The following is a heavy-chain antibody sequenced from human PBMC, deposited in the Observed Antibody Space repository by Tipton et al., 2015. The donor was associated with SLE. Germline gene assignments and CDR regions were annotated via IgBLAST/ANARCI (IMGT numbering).Heavy chain of an antibody. CDR1: GGSFRGYY. V-gene: IGHV4-34*01. Sequence: TLSLTCAVYGGSFRGYYWSWIRQPPGKGLEWIGEINHSGSTNYNPSLKSRVTITVDTSKNQFSLKLSSVTAADTAVYYCAGGLARGAFDIWGQGTMVTVSS. J-gene: IGHJ3*02. CDR2: INHSGST. CDR3: AGGLARGAFDI. D-gene: IGHD3-10*01.